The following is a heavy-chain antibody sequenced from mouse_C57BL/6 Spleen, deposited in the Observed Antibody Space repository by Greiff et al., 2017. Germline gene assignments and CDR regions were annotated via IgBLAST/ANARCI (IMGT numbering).Heavy chain of an antibody. CDR1: GYTFTSYD. CDR2: IYPRDGST. D-gene: IGHD2-2*01. J-gene: IGHJ4*01. Sequence: LVESGPELVKPGASVKLSCKASGYTFTSYDINWVKQRPGQGLEWIGWIYPRDGSTKYNEKFKGKATLTVDTSSSTAYMELHSLTSEDSAVYFCAKGGYGDAMDYWGQGTSVTVSS. CDR3: AKGGYGDAMDY. V-gene: IGHV1-85*01.